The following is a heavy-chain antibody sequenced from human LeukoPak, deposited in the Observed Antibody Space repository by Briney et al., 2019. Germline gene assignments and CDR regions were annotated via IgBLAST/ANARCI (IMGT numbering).Heavy chain of an antibody. CDR3: ARERPYGSGSYPLYYFDY. CDR2: INWNGGST. D-gene: IGHD3-10*01. CDR1: GFTSDDYG. Sequence: GGSLRLSCAASGFTSDDYGMSWVRQAPGKGLEWVSGINWNGGSTGYADSVKGRFTISRDNAKNSLYLQMNSLRAEDTALYYCARERPYGSGSYPLYYFDYWGQGTLVTVSS. V-gene: IGHV3-20*04. J-gene: IGHJ4*02.